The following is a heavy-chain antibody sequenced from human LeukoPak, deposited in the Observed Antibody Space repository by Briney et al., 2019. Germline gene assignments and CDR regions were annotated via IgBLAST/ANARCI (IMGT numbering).Heavy chain of an antibody. CDR1: GGSISSYY. V-gene: IGHV4-59*12. D-gene: IGHD2-2*01. CDR3: ARSVGDVVVPAAIPFDY. CDR2: IYHSGST. Sequence: SETLSLTCTVSGGSISSYYWSWIRQPPGKGLEWIGYIYHSGSTYYNPSLKSRVTISVDRSKNQFSLKLSSVTAADTAVYYCARSVGDVVVPAAIPFDYWGQGTLVTVSS. J-gene: IGHJ4*02.